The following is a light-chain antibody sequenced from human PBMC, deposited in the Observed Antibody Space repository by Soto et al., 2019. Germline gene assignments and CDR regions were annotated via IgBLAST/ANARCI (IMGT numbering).Light chain of an antibody. CDR3: QQFNSYPIT. CDR2: IAS. V-gene: IGKV1-13*02. J-gene: IGKJ5*01. Sequence: AIQLTQSPSSLSESVGDTVTITCRASQGITAALAWYQQKPGKAPKLLISIASSLETGVPSRFSGSGSGTDFTLTITNLRPEDFATYYCQQFNSYPITFGQGTRLEIK. CDR1: QGITAA.